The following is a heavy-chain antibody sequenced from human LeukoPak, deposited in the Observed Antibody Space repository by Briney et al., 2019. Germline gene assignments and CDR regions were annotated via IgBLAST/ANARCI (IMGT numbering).Heavy chain of an antibody. CDR3: ARDREDTIFGVVHYYFDY. J-gene: IGHJ4*02. D-gene: IGHD3-3*01. V-gene: IGHV4-4*07. Sequence: RASETLSLTCTVSGGSISSYYWSWIRQPAGKGLEWNGRIYTSGSTNYNPSLKSRVTMSVDTSKNQFSLKLSSVTAADTAVYYCARDREDTIFGVVHYYFDYWGQGTLVTVSS. CDR1: GGSISSYY. CDR2: IYTSGST.